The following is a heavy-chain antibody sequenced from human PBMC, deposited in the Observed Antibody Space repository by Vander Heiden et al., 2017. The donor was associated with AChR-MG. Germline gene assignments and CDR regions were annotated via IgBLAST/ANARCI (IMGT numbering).Heavy chain of an antibody. CDR3: AKGSVAAEIIDY. Sequence: EVQLLESGGGLVQPGGSLRLSCAASGFTFSSYAMSWVRQAPGKGLEWVSAISGSGGSTYYADAVKGRFTISRDNSKNTLYLQMKSLRAEDTAVYYCAKGSVAAEIIDYWGQGTLVTVSS. CDR1: GFTFSSYA. D-gene: IGHD6-13*01. V-gene: IGHV3-23*01. CDR2: ISGSGGST. J-gene: IGHJ4*02.